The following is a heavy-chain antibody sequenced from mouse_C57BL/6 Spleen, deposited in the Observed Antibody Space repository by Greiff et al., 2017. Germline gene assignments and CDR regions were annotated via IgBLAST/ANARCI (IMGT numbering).Heavy chain of an antibody. CDR2: INPNNGGT. D-gene: IGHD3-2*02. J-gene: IGHJ2*01. CDR3: ATAQATCYFDY. CDR1: GYTFTDYN. Sequence: VQLQQSGPELVKPGASVKMSCKASGYTFTDYNMHWVKQSHGKSLEWIGYINPNNGGTSYNQKFKGKATLTVNKSSSTAYMELRSLTSEDSAVYYCATAQATCYFDYWGQGTTLTVSS. V-gene: IGHV1-22*01.